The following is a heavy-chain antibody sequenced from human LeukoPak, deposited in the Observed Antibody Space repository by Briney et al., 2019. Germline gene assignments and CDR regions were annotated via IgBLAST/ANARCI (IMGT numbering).Heavy chain of an antibody. J-gene: IGHJ4*02. CDR1: GGSISGFY. Sequence: SETLSLTCTVSGGSISGFYWSWIQQPPGKELQWIGSIFYSGSTNYNPSLKSRVTISVDTPKNQFSLKLSSVTAADTGVYYCARQRFLEWYFGYWGQGTLVTVSS. CDR2: IFYSGST. CDR3: ARQRFLEWYFGY. D-gene: IGHD3-3*01. V-gene: IGHV4-59*08.